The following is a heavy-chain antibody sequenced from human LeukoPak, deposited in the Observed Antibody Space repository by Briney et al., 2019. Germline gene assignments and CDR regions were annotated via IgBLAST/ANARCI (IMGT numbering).Heavy chain of an antibody. Sequence: GGSLRLSCAASGFTFSSYWMSWVRQAPGKGLEWVAKIKQDGSEKYYVDSVKGRFTISRDNAKNSLSLQMNSLRAEDTAVYYCARDQGYCTSASCRGDAFDVWGQGPMVSVSS. D-gene: IGHD2-2*01. CDR1: GFTFSSYW. CDR3: ARDQGYCTSASCRGDAFDV. CDR2: IKQDGSEK. V-gene: IGHV3-7*01. J-gene: IGHJ3*01.